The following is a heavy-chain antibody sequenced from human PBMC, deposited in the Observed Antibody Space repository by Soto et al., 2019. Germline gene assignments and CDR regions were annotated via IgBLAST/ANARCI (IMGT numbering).Heavy chain of an antibody. CDR1: GFTFSSYG. V-gene: IGHV3-33*01. CDR3: ARDDPLEWLGLVDY. CDR2: IWHDGSNK. Sequence: QVQLVESGGGVVQPGRSLRLSCAASGFTFSSYGMHWVRQAPGKGLEWVAVIWHDGSNKYYADSVKGRFTISRDNSKNTLYLQMNSLRAEDTAVYYCARDDPLEWLGLVDYWGQGTLVTVSS. J-gene: IGHJ4*02. D-gene: IGHD3-3*01.